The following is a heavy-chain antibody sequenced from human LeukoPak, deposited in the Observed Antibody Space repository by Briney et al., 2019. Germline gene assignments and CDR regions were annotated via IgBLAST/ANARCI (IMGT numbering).Heavy chain of an antibody. V-gene: IGHV4-59*01. CDR2: IYYSGST. CDR3: ARALQPGVYAFDV. Sequence: SETLSLTCTVSGVSISSYYWTWIRQPPGEGLEWIGYIYYSGSTNYNPSLKSRVTISVDTSKNQFSLKLSSVTAADTAVYYCARALQPGVYAFDVWGQGTMITVSS. D-gene: IGHD6-13*01. J-gene: IGHJ3*01. CDR1: GVSISSYY.